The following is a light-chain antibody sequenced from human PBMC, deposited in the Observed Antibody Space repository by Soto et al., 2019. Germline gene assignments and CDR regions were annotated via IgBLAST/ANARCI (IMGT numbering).Light chain of an antibody. CDR3: QQFSSYPLT. V-gene: IGKV3D-15*01. Sequence: EIVMTQSPATLSVAPGERATLSCRASQSVGSNLAWYHQRHVQAPRLLTCGSSTRSTDMPARFSGSGSGTEFTLTISSLETEDYAVYYCQQFSSYPLTIGGGPKV. CDR1: QSVGSN. CDR2: GSS. J-gene: IGKJ4*01.